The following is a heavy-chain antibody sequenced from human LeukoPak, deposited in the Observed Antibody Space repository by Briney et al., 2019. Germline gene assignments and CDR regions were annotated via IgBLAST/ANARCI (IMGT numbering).Heavy chain of an antibody. J-gene: IGHJ4*02. CDR2: ISSSGSTI. Sequence: PGGSLRLSCAASGFTFSSYEMNWVRQAPGKGLEWVSYISSSGSTIYYADSVKGRFTISRDNAKNSLYLQMNSLRAEDTAVYYCVTIMVRGVINEWWDLGGRGTLVTVSS. V-gene: IGHV3-48*03. CDR3: VTIMVRGVINEWWDL. D-gene: IGHD3-10*01. CDR1: GFTFSSYE.